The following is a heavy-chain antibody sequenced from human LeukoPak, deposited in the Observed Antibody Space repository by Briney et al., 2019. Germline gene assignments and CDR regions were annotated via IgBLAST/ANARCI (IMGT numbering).Heavy chain of an antibody. CDR3: ARTHCSGGSCYSFDY. CDR2: MYHSGST. J-gene: IGHJ4*02. CDR1: GYSISSGYY. Sequence: SETLSLTCTVSGYSISSGYYWGWIRQPPGKGLEWIGSMYHSGSTNYNPSLKSRVTISADTSKNQFSLKLSSVTAADTAVYYCARTHCSGGSCYSFDYWGQGTLVTVSS. D-gene: IGHD2-15*01. V-gene: IGHV4-38-2*02.